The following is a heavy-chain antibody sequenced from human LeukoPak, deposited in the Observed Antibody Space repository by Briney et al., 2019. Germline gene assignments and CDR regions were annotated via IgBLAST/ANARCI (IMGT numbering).Heavy chain of an antibody. CDR3: ARGVGYVPAFDY. CDR2: IYSGGNI. CDR1: GFIVSDKY. Sequence: PGGSLRLSCSASGFIVSDKYMSWVRQAPGKGLEWVSVIYSGGNIYYADSVKGRFTISRDNSKNTLYLQMNNLRDEDTAVYYCARGVGYVPAFDYWGQGTLVTVSS. V-gene: IGHV3-53*01. J-gene: IGHJ4*02. D-gene: IGHD5-12*01.